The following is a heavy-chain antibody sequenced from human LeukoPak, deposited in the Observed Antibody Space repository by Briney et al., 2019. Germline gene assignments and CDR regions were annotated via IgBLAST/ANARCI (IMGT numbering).Heavy chain of an antibody. D-gene: IGHD1-1*01. Sequence: GGSLRLSCAPSGFTLSSNYMSWVRHAPGKGLGWLSYISGSSGDINYADSVKGRFTISTDNAKNSLYRQMNSLRVEDTAVYYCARDPRTVRIWGQGTLVTVSS. J-gene: IGHJ4*02. V-gene: IGHV3-11*06. CDR1: GFTLSSNY. CDR3: ARDPRTVRI. CDR2: ISGSSGDI.